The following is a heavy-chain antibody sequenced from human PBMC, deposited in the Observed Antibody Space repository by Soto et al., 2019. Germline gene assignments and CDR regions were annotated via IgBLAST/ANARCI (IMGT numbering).Heavy chain of an antibody. CDR1: GLTFSSYA. V-gene: IGHV3-23*01. CDR3: ATSLPLSHLDFWSDSLDS. Sequence: PGGSMRISCAASGLTFSSYAVSWVLQVPGKGLEWGSVIRGSVGTPYYAASVKGRFAISRDNSKSTLYLQMNSLRAEDTAIYSCATSLPLSHLDFWSDSLDSCGQGTLVTVSS. D-gene: IGHD3-3*01. CDR2: IRGSVGTP. J-gene: IGHJ4*02.